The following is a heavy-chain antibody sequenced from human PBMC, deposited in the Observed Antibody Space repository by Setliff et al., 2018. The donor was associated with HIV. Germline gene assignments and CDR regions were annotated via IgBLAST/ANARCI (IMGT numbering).Heavy chain of an antibody. J-gene: IGHJ5*02. CDR2: MNPNSGNT. Sequence: ASVKVSCKASGYTFTSYDINWVRQATGQGLEWMGWMNPNSGNTGYAQKFQGRVTMTRNTSISTAYMELSSLRAEDTAVYYCARGQSPTARGDWFDPWGQGTLVTVSS. CDR3: ARGQSPTARGDWFDP. V-gene: IGHV1-8*02. CDR1: GYTFTSYD. D-gene: IGHD3-10*01.